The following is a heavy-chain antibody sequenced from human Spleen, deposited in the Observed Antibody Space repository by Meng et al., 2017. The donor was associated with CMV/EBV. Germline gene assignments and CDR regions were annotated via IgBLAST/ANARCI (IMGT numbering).Heavy chain of an antibody. CDR1: GGSVSSGSYY. CDR2: IYYSGNT. Sequence: SETLSLTCTVSGGSVSSGSYYWSWIRQPPGKGLEWIGSIYYSGNTDYSPSLKSRVTMSVDTSKNQFSLRLTSLTAADTAVYYCARALATASFWLDLWGQGTLVTVSS. D-gene: IGHD5-18*01. CDR3: ARALATASFWLDL. J-gene: IGHJ5*02. V-gene: IGHV4-61*01.